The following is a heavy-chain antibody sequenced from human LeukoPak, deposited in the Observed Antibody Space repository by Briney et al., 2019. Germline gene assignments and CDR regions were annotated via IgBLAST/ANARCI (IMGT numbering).Heavy chain of an antibody. CDR3: ARLASVQTDY. CDR2: ILHSGTT. CDR1: GGSISSSYY. D-gene: IGHD1-1*01. V-gene: IGHV4-34*12. J-gene: IGHJ4*02. Sequence: SETLSLTCTVSGGSISSSYYWSWVRQPPGKGLEWIGEILHSGTTNYNPSLKSRVTISVDTSKNQFSLKLNSVTAADTAVYYCARLASVQTDYWGQGTLVTVSS.